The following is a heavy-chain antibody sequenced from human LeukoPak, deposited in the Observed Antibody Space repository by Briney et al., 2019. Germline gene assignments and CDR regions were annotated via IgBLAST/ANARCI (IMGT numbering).Heavy chain of an antibody. J-gene: IGHJ4*02. CDR3: ARHTRVTATIDY. CDR1: GGSISSSSYY. V-gene: IGHV4-39*01. Sequence: PSETLSLTCTVSGGSISSSSYYWGWIRQPPGKGLEWIGSIYYSGSTYYNSSLKSRVTISVDTSKNQFSLKLSSVTAADTAVYYCARHTRVTATIDYWGQGTLVTVSS. D-gene: IGHD4-23*01. CDR2: IYYSGST.